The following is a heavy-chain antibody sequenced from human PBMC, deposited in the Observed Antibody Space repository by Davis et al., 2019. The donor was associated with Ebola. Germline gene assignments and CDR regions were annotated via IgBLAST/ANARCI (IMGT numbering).Heavy chain of an antibody. J-gene: IGHJ6*04. CDR3: ARFRGYSYGKVYYGMDV. Sequence: GGSLRLSCAASGFTFSSYSMNWVRQAPGKGLEWVSSISSSSSYIYYADSVKGRFTISRDNAKNSLYLQMNSLRAEDTAVYYCARFRGYSYGKVYYGMDVWGKGTTVTVSS. V-gene: IGHV3-21*01. D-gene: IGHD5-18*01. CDR1: GFTFSSYS. CDR2: ISSSSSYI.